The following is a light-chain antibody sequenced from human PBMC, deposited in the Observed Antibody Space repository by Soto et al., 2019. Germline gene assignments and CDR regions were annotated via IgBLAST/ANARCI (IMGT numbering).Light chain of an antibody. CDR3: SSYAGSYTLV. V-gene: IGLV2-11*01. CDR1: SNDVGGYNF. CDR2: DVS. J-gene: IGLJ2*01. Sequence: QSALTQPRSVSGSPGQSVTISCTGTSNDVGGYNFVSWYQQHPGKVPKLFIYDVSRRPSAVPDRFSGSKPGNTASLTISGLQAEDEADYYSSSYAGSYTLVVGGGTKLTVL.